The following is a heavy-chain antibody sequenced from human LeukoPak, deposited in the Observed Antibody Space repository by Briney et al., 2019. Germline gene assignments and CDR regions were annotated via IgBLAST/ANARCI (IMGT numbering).Heavy chain of an antibody. CDR3: VKGFTYSRDVFEC. CDR1: GFTFRSYA. V-gene: IGHV3-64D*06. J-gene: IGHJ4*02. CDR2: ISSDGGGT. D-gene: IGHD5-18*01. Sequence: PGGSLRLSCSASGFTFRSYAMHWVRQAPGKGLQYVSAISSDGGGTYYADSVKGRFTISRDNSKNTLSLEMTSLRVEDTAVYYCVKGFTYSRDVFECWGQGTLVTVSS.